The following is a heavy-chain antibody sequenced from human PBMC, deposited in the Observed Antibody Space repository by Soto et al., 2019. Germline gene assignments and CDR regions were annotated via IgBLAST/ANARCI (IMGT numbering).Heavy chain of an antibody. CDR3: AKPPPHYDILTGYSDY. Sequence: EVQLLESGGGLVQPGGSLRLSCAASGFTFSSYAMSWVRQAPGKGLEWVSAISGSGGSTYYADSVKGRFTISRDNSKNTLYLQMNSLRAEDTAVYYCAKPPPHYDILTGYSDYWGQGTLVTVSS. V-gene: IGHV3-23*01. CDR1: GFTFSSYA. J-gene: IGHJ4*02. CDR2: ISGSGGST. D-gene: IGHD3-9*01.